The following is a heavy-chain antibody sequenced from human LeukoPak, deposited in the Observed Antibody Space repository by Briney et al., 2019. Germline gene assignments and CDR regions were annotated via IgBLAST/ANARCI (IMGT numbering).Heavy chain of an antibody. Sequence: GGSLRLSCEASGFTFSDYSMSWIRQAPEKGLEWVSAISGSGGSTYYADSVKGRFTISRDNSKNTLYLQMNSLRAEDTAVYYCAKGLNYGLRWYPEVYYYGMDVWGQGTTVTVSS. CDR1: GFTFSDYS. CDR3: AKGLNYGLRWYPEVYYYGMDV. D-gene: IGHD4-23*01. V-gene: IGHV3-23*01. CDR2: ISGSGGST. J-gene: IGHJ6*02.